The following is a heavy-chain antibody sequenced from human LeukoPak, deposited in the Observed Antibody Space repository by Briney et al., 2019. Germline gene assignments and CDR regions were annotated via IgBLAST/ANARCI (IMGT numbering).Heavy chain of an antibody. Sequence: GGSLRLSCAASGFTFSSYAMSWVRQAPGKGLEWVSAISGSGGSTYYADSVKGRFTISRDNSKNTLYLQMNSLRAEDTAVYYCAKAFFNRGYSYGYRADYYYYMDVWGKGTTVTISS. CDR3: AKAFFNRGYSYGYRADYYYYMDV. CDR1: GFTFSSYA. D-gene: IGHD5-18*01. CDR2: ISGSGGST. V-gene: IGHV3-23*01. J-gene: IGHJ6*03.